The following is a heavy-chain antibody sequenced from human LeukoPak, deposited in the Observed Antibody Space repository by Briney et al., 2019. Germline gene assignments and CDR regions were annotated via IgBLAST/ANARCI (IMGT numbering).Heavy chain of an antibody. CDR1: GFPLSNYW. CDR2: IKEDGSEK. J-gene: IGHJ4*02. CDR3: ARTIGSAGTQY. D-gene: IGHD6-13*01. Sequence: GGSLRLSCVVSGFPLSNYWMSWVRQAPGTGLEWVANIKEDGSEKNYVDSVKGRFTISRDNAKNRLYLQMNSLGAEDTAVYYCARTIGSAGTQYWGQGTLVTVSS. V-gene: IGHV3-7*01.